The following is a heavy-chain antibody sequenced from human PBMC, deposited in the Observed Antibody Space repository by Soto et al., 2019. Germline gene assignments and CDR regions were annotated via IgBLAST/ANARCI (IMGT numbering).Heavy chain of an antibody. J-gene: IGHJ5*02. CDR1: GFTFSSYG. Sequence: QVQLVESGGGVVQPGRSLRLSCAASGFTFSSYGMHWVRQAPGKGLEWVAVISYDGSNKYYADSVKGRFTISRDNSKSTLYLQMNSLRAEDTAVYYCAKGVTMVRGVILDWFDPWGQGTLVTVSS. CDR3: AKGVTMVRGVILDWFDP. D-gene: IGHD3-10*01. V-gene: IGHV3-30*18. CDR2: ISYDGSNK.